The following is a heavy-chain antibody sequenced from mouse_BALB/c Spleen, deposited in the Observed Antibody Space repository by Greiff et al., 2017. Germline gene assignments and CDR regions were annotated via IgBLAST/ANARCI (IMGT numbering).Heavy chain of an antibody. D-gene: IGHD4-1*01. V-gene: IGHV5-9-4*01. CDR3: AREGTGYAMDY. J-gene: IGHJ4*01. Sequence: EVKLVESGGGLVKPGGSLKLSCAASGFTFSSYAMSWVRQSPEKRLEWVAEISSGGSYTYYPDTVTGRFTISRDNAKNTLYLEMSSLRSEDTAMYYCAREGTGYAMDYWGQGTSVTVSS. CDR2: ISSGGSYT. CDR1: GFTFSSYA.